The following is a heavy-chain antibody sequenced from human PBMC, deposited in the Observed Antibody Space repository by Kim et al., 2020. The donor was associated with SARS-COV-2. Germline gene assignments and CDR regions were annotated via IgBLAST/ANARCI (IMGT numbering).Heavy chain of an antibody. J-gene: IGHJ6*02. V-gene: IGHV4-34*01. CDR3: ARGRAGVVPAPILGIGPHYDYFFMDL. CDR2: IHQSGST. CDR1: GGSFSGHY. D-gene: IGHD2-2*02. Sequence: SETLSLTCAVYGGSFSGHYWSWIRQPPGKGLEWIGEIHQSGSTNYNPSIKSRVTISIDTSKNQFSLKLSSVAAADTGFYYCARGRAGVVPAPILGIGPHYDYFFMDLWGHGTTVTVSS.